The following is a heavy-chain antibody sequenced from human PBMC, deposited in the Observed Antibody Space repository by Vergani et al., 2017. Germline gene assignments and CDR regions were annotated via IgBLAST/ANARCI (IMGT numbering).Heavy chain of an antibody. D-gene: IGHD3-22*01. CDR3: ARDRSDYYDSSGHFRGWYFDL. CDR2: IYYSGST. CDR1: GGSISSGDYY. Sequence: QVQLQESGPGLVKPSQTLSLTCTVSGGSISSGDYYWSWIRQPPGKGLEWIGYIYYSGSTYYNPSLKSRVTISVDTSKNQFSLKLSSVTAADTAVYYCARDRSDYYDSSGHFRGWYFDLWGRGTLVTVSS. V-gene: IGHV4-30-4*08. J-gene: IGHJ2*01.